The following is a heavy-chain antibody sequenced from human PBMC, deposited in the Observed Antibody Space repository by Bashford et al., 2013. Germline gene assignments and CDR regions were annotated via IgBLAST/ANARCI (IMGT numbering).Heavy chain of an antibody. CDR2: ISWNSGSI. CDR1: GFTFDDYA. D-gene: IGHD3-10*01. J-gene: IGHJ4*02. Sequence: GGSLRLSCAASGFTFDDYAMHWVRQAPGKGLEWVSGISWNSGSIGYADSVKGRFTISRDNSKNTLYLQMNSLRAEDTAVYYCAREPEGMVRGVLFDYWGQGTLVTVSS. CDR3: AREPEGMVRGVLFDY. V-gene: IGHV3-9*01.